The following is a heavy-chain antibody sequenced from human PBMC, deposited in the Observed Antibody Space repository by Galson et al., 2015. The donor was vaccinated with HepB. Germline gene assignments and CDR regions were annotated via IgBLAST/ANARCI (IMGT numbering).Heavy chain of an antibody. V-gene: IGHV4-34*01. CDR3: ARGRPKYSSSWYYYYYMDV. CDR1: GGSFSGYY. Sequence: ETLSLTCAVYGGSFSGYYWSWIRQPPGKGLEWIGEINHSGSTNYNPSLKSRVTISVDTSKNQFSLKLSSVTAADTAVYYCARGRPKYSSSWYYYYYMDVWGKGTTVTVSS. CDR2: INHSGST. J-gene: IGHJ6*03. D-gene: IGHD6-13*01.